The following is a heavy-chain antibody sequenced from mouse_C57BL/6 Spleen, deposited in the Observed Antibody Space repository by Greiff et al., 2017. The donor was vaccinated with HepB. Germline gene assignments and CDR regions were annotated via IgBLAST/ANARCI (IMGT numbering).Heavy chain of an antibody. D-gene: IGHD1-1*01. CDR2: ISSGGSYT. V-gene: IGHV5-6*01. J-gene: IGHJ1*03. Sequence: DVQLVESGGDLVKPGGSLKLSCAASGFTFSSYGMSWVRQTPDKRLEWVATISSGGSYTYYPDSVKGRFTISRDNAKNTLYLQMSSLKSEDTAMYYCARQYGSSSFDVWGTGTTVTVSS. CDR1: GFTFSSYG. CDR3: ARQYGSSSFDV.